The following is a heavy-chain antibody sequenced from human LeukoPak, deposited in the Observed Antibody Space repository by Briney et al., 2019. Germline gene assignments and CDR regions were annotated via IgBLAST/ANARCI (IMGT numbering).Heavy chain of an antibody. Sequence: SETLSLTCTVSGGSISSSSYYWGWIRQPPGKGLEWIGSIYYSGSTYYNPSLKSRVTISVDTSKNQFSLKLSSVTAADTAVYYCARNRSNYGVNVWGKGTTVTVSS. J-gene: IGHJ6*04. V-gene: IGHV4-39*07. D-gene: IGHD3-10*01. CDR1: GGSISSSSYY. CDR2: IYYSGST. CDR3: ARNRSNYGVNV.